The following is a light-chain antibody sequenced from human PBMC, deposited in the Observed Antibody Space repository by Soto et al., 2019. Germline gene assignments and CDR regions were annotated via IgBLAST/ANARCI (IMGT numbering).Light chain of an antibody. CDR3: GAWDISLTVYV. J-gene: IGLJ1*01. V-gene: IGLV1-51*01. CDR2: DSD. Sequence: QSVLTQPPSVSAAPGQEVTISCSGSSSNIAANSVSWYQHLPGTAPKLLIYDSDRRPSGIPARFSGSKSGTSATLGIIGLQTGDEADYYCGAWDISLTVYVFGSGTKLTVL. CDR1: SSNIAANS.